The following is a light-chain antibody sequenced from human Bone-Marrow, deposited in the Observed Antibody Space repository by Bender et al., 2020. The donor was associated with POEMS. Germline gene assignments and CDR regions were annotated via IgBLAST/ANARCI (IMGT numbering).Light chain of an antibody. CDR3: AAWEDSLNGWV. J-gene: IGLJ3*02. CDR1: KLGNKY. CDR2: QDT. Sequence: SYELTQPPSVSVSPGQTASITCSGDKLGNKYTSWYQQKPGQSPLLVIYQDTKRPSGIPERFSGSNSGNIASLTISGLQSEDEADYYCAAWEDSLNGWVFGGGTKLTVL. V-gene: IGLV3-1*01.